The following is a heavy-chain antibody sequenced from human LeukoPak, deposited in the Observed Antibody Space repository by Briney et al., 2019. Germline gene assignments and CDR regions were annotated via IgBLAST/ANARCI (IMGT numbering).Heavy chain of an antibody. V-gene: IGHV3-7*01. Sequence: GGSLRLSCEGSGFSFSSYWMTWVRQPPGKGPEWVANIRQDESERYFADSGKGRFTIYRDNAKKSVYLHMSSLRAEDTAQYYCARLSAYYYGSYFYCYMDVWGKGTTVTVSS. D-gene: IGHD3-10*01. CDR3: ARLSAYYYGSYFYCYMDV. J-gene: IGHJ6*03. CDR2: IRQDESER. CDR1: GFSFSSYW.